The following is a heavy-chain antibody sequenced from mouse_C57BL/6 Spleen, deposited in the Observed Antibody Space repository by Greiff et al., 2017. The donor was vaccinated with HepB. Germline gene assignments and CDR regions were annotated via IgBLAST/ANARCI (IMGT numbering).Heavy chain of an antibody. Sequence: EVKLMESGGGLVKPGGSLKLSCAASGFTFSSYTMSWVRQTPEKRLEWVATISGGGGNTYYPDSVKGRFTISRDNAKNTLYLQMSSLRSEDTALYYCARHLYDYDGGFAYWGQGTLVTVSA. CDR3: ARHLYDYDGGFAY. CDR2: ISGGGGNT. D-gene: IGHD2-4*01. J-gene: IGHJ3*01. CDR1: GFTFSSYT. V-gene: IGHV5-9*01.